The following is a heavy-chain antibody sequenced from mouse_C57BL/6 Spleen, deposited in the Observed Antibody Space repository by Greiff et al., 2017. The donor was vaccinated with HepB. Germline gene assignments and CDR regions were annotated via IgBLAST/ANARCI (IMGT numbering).Heavy chain of an antibody. Sequence: EVKLQESGPGLVKPSQSLSLTCSVTGYSITSGYYWNWIRQFPGNKLEWMGYISYDGSNNYNPSLKNRISITRDTSKNQFFLKLNSVTTEDTATYYCARDGDYYGSSCFDYWGQGTTLTVSS. CDR2: ISYDGSN. J-gene: IGHJ2*01. CDR3: ARDGDYYGSSCFDY. CDR1: GYSITSGYY. D-gene: IGHD1-1*01. V-gene: IGHV3-6*01.